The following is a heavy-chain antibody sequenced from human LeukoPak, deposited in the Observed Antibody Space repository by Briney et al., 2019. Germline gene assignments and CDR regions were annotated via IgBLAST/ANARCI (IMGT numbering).Heavy chain of an antibody. Sequence: SVKVSCKASGGIFSSYAISWVRQAPGQGLEWMGAIIPIFGTAHYAQKFQGRVTITADESTSTAYMELSRLISEDTAVYYCARAKSVGPASLFDYWGQGTLVTASS. CDR2: IIPIFGTA. CDR3: ARAKSVGPASLFDY. CDR1: GGIFSSYA. V-gene: IGHV1-69*13. J-gene: IGHJ4*02. D-gene: IGHD1-26*01.